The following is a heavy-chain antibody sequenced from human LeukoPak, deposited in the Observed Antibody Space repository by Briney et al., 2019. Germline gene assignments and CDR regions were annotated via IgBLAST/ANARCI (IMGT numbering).Heavy chain of an antibody. J-gene: IGHJ5*02. V-gene: IGHV4-59*01. CDR3: ARDTRDYYDIPLGFDP. D-gene: IGHD3-9*01. Sequence: SETLSLTCTVSGGSISSYYWSWLRQPPGKGLEWIGYIYYSGSTNYNPSLKSRVTISVDTSKNQFSLKLSSVTAADTAVYYCARDTRDYYDIPLGFDPWGQGTLVTVSS. CDR1: GGSISSYY. CDR2: IYYSGST.